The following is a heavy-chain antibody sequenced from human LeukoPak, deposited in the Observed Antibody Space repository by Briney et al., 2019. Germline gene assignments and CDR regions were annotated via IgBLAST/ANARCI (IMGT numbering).Heavy chain of an antibody. J-gene: IGHJ4*02. CDR2: IYYSGST. V-gene: IGHV4-59*01. D-gene: IGHD3-9*01. Sequence: SETLSLTCTVSGGSISSYYWSWIRQPPGKGLEWIGDIYYSGSTNYNPSLKSRGTISVDTSKNQFSLRLSSVTAADTAVYYCARADYDILTGYYSYFDYWGQGTLVTVSS. CDR1: GGSISSYY. CDR3: ARADYDILTGYYSYFDY.